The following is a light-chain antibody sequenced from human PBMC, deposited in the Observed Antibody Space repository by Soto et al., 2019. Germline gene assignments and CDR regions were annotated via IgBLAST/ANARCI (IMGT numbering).Light chain of an antibody. CDR2: GTS. V-gene: IGKV3-20*01. CDR3: QQYGNSIYT. Sequence: EMVLTQSPGTLSLSPGERATLSCRASQSVSSSYLAWYQQKPGQAPRLLIYGTSTRATGIPDRFSGSGSGTDFTLTISRLEPEDFEVYYCQQYGNSIYTFGQGTKLEIK. J-gene: IGKJ2*01. CDR1: QSVSSSY.